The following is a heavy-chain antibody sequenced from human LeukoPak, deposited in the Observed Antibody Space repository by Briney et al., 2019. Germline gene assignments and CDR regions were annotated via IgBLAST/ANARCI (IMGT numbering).Heavy chain of an antibody. V-gene: IGHV1-3*01. Sequence: ASVKVSCKASEYTFTSYTIHWVRQAPGQRLEWMGWINAGNGYTEYSQKFQGRVTITRDTSASTAYMELSSLRSEDTAVYYCARGYEGYYYGMDVWGQGTTVTVSS. D-gene: IGHD5-12*01. CDR3: ARGYEGYYYGMDV. J-gene: IGHJ6*02. CDR1: EYTFTSYT. CDR2: INAGNGYT.